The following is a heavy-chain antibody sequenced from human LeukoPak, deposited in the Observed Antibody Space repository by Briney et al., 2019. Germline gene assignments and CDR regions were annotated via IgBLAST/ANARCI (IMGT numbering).Heavy chain of an antibody. CDR2: IRYDGSNK. V-gene: IGHV3-30*02. J-gene: IGHJ4*02. Sequence: GGSLRLSCAASGFTFSIYGMHWVRQAPGKGLEWVAFIRYDGSNKYYADSVKGRFTISRDNSKNTLYLQMNSLRAEDTAVYYCAKSMLYSSSWYYFDYWGQGALVTVSS. CDR3: AKSMLYSSSWYYFDY. D-gene: IGHD6-13*01. CDR1: GFTFSIYG.